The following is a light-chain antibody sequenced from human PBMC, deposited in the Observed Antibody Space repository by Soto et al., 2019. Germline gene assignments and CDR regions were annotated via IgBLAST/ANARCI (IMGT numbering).Light chain of an antibody. CDR2: DAS. V-gene: IGKV1-16*02. Sequence: DIQMTQSPSSLFASVGDRVTITCRASQEISNHLAWFQQKPGKPPKSLIYDASSLQSGVPSKFSGSGSVTDFTLTISSLQPEDFATYYCQPYHNYPVTCGGGTKVEIK. CDR1: QEISNH. J-gene: IGKJ4*01. CDR3: QPYHNYPVT.